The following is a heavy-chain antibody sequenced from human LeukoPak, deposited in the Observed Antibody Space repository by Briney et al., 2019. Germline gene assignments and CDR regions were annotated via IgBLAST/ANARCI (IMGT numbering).Heavy chain of an antibody. V-gene: IGHV1-69*04. D-gene: IGHD5-24*01. CDR3: ASVEMATTYYYYGMDV. CDR1: GGTFSSYA. CDR2: IIPILGTA. J-gene: IGHJ6*02. Sequence: SVKVSCKASGGTFSSYAISWVRQAPGQGLEWMGRIIPILGTANYAQKFQGRVTITADKSTSTAYMELSSLRSEGTAVYYCASVEMATTYYYYGMDVWGQGTTVTVSS.